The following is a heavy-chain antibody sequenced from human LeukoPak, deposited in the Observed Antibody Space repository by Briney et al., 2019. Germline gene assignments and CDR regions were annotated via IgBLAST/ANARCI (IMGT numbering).Heavy chain of an antibody. Sequence: GASVKVSCKASGYTFTVYYMHWVRQAPGHGLEWMGWINPNSGGTNYAQKFQGRVTMTSDRSISTAYMELSRLRSDDTAVYYCARGDTIFDAGSLDYWGQGTLVTVSS. V-gene: IGHV1-2*02. CDR2: INPNSGGT. D-gene: IGHD3-3*01. CDR1: GYTFTVYY. J-gene: IGHJ4*02. CDR3: ARGDTIFDAGSLDY.